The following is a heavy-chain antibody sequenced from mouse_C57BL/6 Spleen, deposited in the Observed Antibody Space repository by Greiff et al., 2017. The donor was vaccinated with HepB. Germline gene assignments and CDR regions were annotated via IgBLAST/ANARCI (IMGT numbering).Heavy chain of an antibody. D-gene: IGHD2-4*01. CDR3: ARGDYDYGYFDY. CDR1: GYTFTSYG. CDR2: IYPRSGNT. Sequence: QVQLKQSGAELARPGASVKLSCKASGYTFTSYGISWVKQRTGQGLEWIGEIYPRSGNTYYNEKFKGKATLTADKSSSTAYMELRSLTSEDSAVYFCARGDYDYGYFDYWGQGTTLTVSS. J-gene: IGHJ2*01. V-gene: IGHV1-81*01.